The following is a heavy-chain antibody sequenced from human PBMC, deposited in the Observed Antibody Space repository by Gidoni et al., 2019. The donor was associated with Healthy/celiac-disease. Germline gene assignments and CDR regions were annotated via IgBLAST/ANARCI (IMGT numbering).Heavy chain of an antibody. Sequence: QVQLVQSGAEVKKPGASVKVSCKASGYTFTSYYMHWVRQAPGQGLEWMGIINPSGGSTSYAQKFQGRVTMTRDTSTSTVYMELSSLRSEDTAVYYCANQPAHCGGDCYSTGGYYYYGMDVWGQGTTVTVSS. CDR3: ANQPAHCGGDCYSTGGYYYYGMDV. J-gene: IGHJ6*02. CDR2: INPSGGST. CDR1: GYTFTSYY. V-gene: IGHV1-46*01. D-gene: IGHD2-21*02.